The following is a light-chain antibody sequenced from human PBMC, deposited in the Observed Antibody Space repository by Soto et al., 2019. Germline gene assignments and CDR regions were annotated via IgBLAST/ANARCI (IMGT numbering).Light chain of an antibody. CDR1: SSDVGGYNY. V-gene: IGLV2-8*01. CDR2: EVS. J-gene: IGLJ3*02. Sequence: QSALTQPPSASGSPGQSVTISCTGTSSDVGGYNYVSWYQQHPGKAPKLIIFEVSKRPSGVPDRFSGSKSGNTASLTVSGLQAEDEADYYCSSYAVSNNFVVFGGGTKLTVL. CDR3: SSYAVSNNFVV.